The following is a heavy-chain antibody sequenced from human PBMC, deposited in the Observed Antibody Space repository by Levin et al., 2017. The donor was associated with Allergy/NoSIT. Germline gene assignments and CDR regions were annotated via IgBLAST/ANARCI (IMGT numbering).Heavy chain of an antibody. CDR3: ARPVYSSGWSYYFDF. CDR1: GYSFTTYW. Sequence: AGESLKISCKGSGYSFTTYWIAWVRQMPGKGLEWMGIIYPGDFDIRYSPSFQGQVTISADRSISTAYLQWNSLKASDTAMYYCARPVYSSGWSYYFDFWGQGTLVTVSS. V-gene: IGHV5-51*01. D-gene: IGHD6-19*01. J-gene: IGHJ4*02. CDR2: IYPGDFDI.